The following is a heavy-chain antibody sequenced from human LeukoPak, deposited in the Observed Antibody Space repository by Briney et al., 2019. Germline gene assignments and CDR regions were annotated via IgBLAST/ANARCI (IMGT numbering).Heavy chain of an antibody. CDR3: AKDWDDYGDYLPLDY. CDR2: IRGSGGST. J-gene: IGHJ4*02. Sequence: PGGSLRLSCAASGFTFSGYAMSWVRQAPGKGLEWVSAIRGSGGSTYYADSVKGRFTISRDNSKNTLYLQMNSLRAEDTAVYYCAKDWDDYGDYLPLDYWGQGTLVTVSS. V-gene: IGHV3-23*01. D-gene: IGHD4-17*01. CDR1: GFTFSGYA.